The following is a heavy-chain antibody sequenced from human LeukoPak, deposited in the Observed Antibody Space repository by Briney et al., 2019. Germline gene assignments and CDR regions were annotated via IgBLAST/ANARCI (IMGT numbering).Heavy chain of an antibody. J-gene: IGHJ4*02. CDR2: VNLQGST. D-gene: IGHD2-15*01. CDR1: GGSISNTNW. V-gene: IGHV4-4*02. Sequence: SGTLSLTCGVSGGSISNTNWWTWVRQPPGKGLEWIGEVNLQGSTNYNPSLKSRVAISVDKSENHISLKLTSVTAADTAVYYCARDRGGSGGSCYFDYWGQGTLVTVSS. CDR3: ARDRGGSGGSCYFDY.